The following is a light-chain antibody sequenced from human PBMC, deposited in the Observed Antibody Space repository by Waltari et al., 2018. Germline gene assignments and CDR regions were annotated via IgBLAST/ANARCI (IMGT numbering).Light chain of an antibody. Sequence: QSVLTQPASVSGSPGQSITISCTGTSSDVGGYDYVSWYQQSPGKAPKLIIYDVVKRPSGVPTRFAASKSDNTASLTISGLQAEDEGDYYCCSYKRGATWVFGGGTALTVL. V-gene: IGLV2-14*03. CDR1: SSDVGGYDY. J-gene: IGLJ3*02. CDR2: DVV. CDR3: CSYKRGATWV.